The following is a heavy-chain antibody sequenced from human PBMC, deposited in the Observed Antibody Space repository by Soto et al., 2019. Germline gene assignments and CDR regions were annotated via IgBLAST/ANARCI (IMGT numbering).Heavy chain of an antibody. CDR3: ARGGNHIVLMVYAKVFDP. J-gene: IGHJ5*02. CDR1: GFTFSSYA. D-gene: IGHD2-8*01. Sequence: GGSLRLSCAASGFTFSSYAMHWVRQAPGKGLEWVAVISYGGSNKYYADSVKGRFTISRDNSKNTLYLQMNSLRAEDTAVYYCARGGNHIVLMVYAKVFDPWGQGTLVTVSS. CDR2: ISYGGSNK. V-gene: IGHV3-30-3*01.